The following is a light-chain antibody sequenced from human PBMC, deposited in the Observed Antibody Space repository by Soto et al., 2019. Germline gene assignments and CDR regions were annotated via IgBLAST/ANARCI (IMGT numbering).Light chain of an antibody. CDR1: QSISDY. Sequence: DIQMTQSPSTLSASLGDRVTITCRASQSISDYLAWYQHNPGKAPNLLIYDASSLESGVPSRFSGSGSGTDFTLTISSLQPDDFATYYCQQYDSLPYTFGQGTKLEIK. J-gene: IGKJ2*01. CDR2: DAS. V-gene: IGKV1-5*01. CDR3: QQYDSLPYT.